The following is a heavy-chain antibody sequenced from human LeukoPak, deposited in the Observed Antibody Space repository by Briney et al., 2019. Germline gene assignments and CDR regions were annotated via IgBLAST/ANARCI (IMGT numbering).Heavy chain of an antibody. D-gene: IGHD6-13*01. CDR3: AKAAGGAFDI. CDR2: ISWNSGSI. CDR1: GFTFDDYA. Sequence: GRSLRLSCAASGFTFDDYAMHWVRQAPGKGLEWVSGISWNSGSIGYADSVKGRFTISRDNAKNSLYLQMNSLRAEDTALYYCAKAAGGAFDIWGQGTMVTVSS. V-gene: IGHV3-9*01. J-gene: IGHJ3*02.